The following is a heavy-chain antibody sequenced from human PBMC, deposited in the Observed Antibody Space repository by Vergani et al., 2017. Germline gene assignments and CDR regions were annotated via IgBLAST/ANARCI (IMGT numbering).Heavy chain of an antibody. CDR2: IHTNGVI. D-gene: IGHD3-16*01. CDR1: GGSFNSGSYY. J-gene: IGHJ3*02. CDR3: ARGNPYVDFDI. Sequence: QVQLQQWGAGLLKPSETLSLTCTVSGGSFNSGSYYWSWLRQPAGKRLEWIGRIHTNGVIHYNPSLNSRATISVDTSRNQSSLKLTSVTATDTAIYFCARGNPYVDFDIWGQGTMITVSS. V-gene: IGHV4-61*02.